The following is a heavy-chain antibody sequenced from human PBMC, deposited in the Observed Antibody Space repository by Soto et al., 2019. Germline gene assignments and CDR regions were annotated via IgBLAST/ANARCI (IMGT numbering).Heavy chain of an antibody. CDR1: GWPFSGYF. CDR2: INHSGSA. CDR3: ARSPPYRHNWFDP. V-gene: IGHV4-34*01. Sequence: PSDTLSLTYGAYGWPFSGYFWSWIRQPPGKGLEWIGEINHSGSANYNPSLKSRVTISVDTSKNQFSLKLSSVTAADTAVYYCARSPPYRHNWFDPWGQG. J-gene: IGHJ5*02. D-gene: IGHD3-16*02.